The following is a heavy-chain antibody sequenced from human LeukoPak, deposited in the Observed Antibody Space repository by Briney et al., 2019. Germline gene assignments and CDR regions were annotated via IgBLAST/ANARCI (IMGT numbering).Heavy chain of an antibody. D-gene: IGHD3-3*01. V-gene: IGHV3-7*04. CDR3: TRDVLLHPGDDY. Sequence: AGGSLRLSCAASGFTFSRYWTTWVRQARGKGLEWVANIKQDGSEKYYVDSVKGRFTVSRDNAKNSLYLQMNSLRAEDTAVYYCTRDVLLHPGDDYWGQGTLVTVSS. J-gene: IGHJ4*02. CDR2: IKQDGSEK. CDR1: GFTFSRYW.